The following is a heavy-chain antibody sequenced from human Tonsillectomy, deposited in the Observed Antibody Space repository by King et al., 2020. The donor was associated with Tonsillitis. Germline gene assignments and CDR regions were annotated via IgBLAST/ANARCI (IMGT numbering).Heavy chain of an antibody. Sequence: LQLQESGPGLVKPSETLSLTCTVSGGSISSSSYYWGWIRQPPGKGLEWIGSIYYSGSTYYNPSLKSRVTISVEPSKNQFSLKLSSVTAADTAVYYCARLIVVVPAVVDAFDIWGQGTMVTVSS. J-gene: IGHJ3*02. V-gene: IGHV4-39*01. CDR2: IYYSGST. CDR1: GGSISSSSYY. CDR3: ARLIVVVPAVVDAFDI. D-gene: IGHD2-2*01.